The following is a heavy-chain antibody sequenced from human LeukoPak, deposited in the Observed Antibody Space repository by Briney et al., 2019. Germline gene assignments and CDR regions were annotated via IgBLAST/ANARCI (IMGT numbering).Heavy chain of an antibody. D-gene: IGHD6-19*01. CDR1: GFTFSTYA. CDR2: INGGGGST. Sequence: GGSLRLSCAAPGFTFSTYAMNWGRQAPGKGLEWGSGINGGGGSTYYADSVKGRFTISRDNSKNTLYLQMSSLRAEDTAVYYCAKVSGYTSGWYVDFDCWGRGSLVTVSS. J-gene: IGHJ4*02. CDR3: AKVSGYTSGWYVDFDC. V-gene: IGHV3-23*01.